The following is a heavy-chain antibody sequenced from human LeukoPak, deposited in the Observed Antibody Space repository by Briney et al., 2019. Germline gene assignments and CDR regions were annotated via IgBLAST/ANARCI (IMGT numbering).Heavy chain of an antibody. V-gene: IGHV4-61*02. Sequence: SETLSLTCTVSGGSISSGSYYWSWIRQPAGKGLEWIGRIYTSGSTNYNPSLKSRVTISVDTSKNQFSLKLSSVTAADTAVYYCARVDYDILTGYLNWFDPWGQGTLVTVSS. CDR2: IYTSGST. D-gene: IGHD3-9*01. CDR1: GGSISSGSYY. J-gene: IGHJ5*02. CDR3: ARVDYDILTGYLNWFDP.